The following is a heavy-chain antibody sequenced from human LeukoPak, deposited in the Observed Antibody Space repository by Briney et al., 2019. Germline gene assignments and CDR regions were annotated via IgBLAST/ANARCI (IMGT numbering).Heavy chain of an antibody. CDR3: ARRDYAAWFDP. Sequence: SETLSLTCNVSGDSITSGGFYWAWIRQSPGKGLEWIGNVYYSGTTQYNPSLKGRVTISMDMSKNQFSLNLNSVSVTDTAIYYCARRDYAAWFDPWGQGTLVAVSS. V-gene: IGHV4-39*01. CDR1: GDSITSGGFY. CDR2: VYYSGTT. J-gene: IGHJ5*02. D-gene: IGHD4/OR15-4a*01.